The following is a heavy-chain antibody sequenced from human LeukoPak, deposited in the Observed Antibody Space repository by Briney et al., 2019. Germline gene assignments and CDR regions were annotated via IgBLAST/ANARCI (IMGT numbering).Heavy chain of an antibody. CDR3: AGSYSGSYSCWFDP. D-gene: IGHD1-26*01. CDR1: GFTFSDYY. V-gene: IGHV3-11*04. CDR2: ISGSGSTI. J-gene: IGHJ5*02. Sequence: GGSLRLSCAASGFTFSDYYMSWIRQAPGKGLEWVSYISGSGSTIYYADSVKGRFTISRDNANNSVYLQMNSLRAEDTAVYYCAGSYSGSYSCWFDPWGQGTLVTVSS.